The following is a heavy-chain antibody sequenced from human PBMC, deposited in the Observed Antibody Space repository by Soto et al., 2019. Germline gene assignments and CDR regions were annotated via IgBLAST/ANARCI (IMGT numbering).Heavy chain of an antibody. CDR3: AKDHGYSSGWYLQWSGSLFDY. Sequence: GSLRLSCAASGFSYNTYAMSWVRQAPGKGLEWVSAISGSGGSTYYADSVKGRFTISRDNSKNTLYLQMNSLRAEDTAVYYCAKDHGYSSGWYLQWSGSLFDYWGQGTLVTVSS. CDR2: ISGSGGST. V-gene: IGHV3-23*01. CDR1: GFSYNTYA. J-gene: IGHJ4*02. D-gene: IGHD6-19*01.